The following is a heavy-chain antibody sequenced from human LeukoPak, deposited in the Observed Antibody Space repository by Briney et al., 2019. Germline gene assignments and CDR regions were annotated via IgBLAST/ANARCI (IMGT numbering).Heavy chain of an antibody. CDR3: TRDQRQISFDY. V-gene: IGHV7-4-1*02. D-gene: IGHD3-3*01. J-gene: IGHJ4*02. CDR1: GYTFTTYS. Sequence: ASVKVSCKASGYTFTTYSMNWVRQAPGQGLEWMGWIDTNTGNPTYAQGFTGRFVFSLDTSVSTAYLQISSLEAEDTAFYYCTRDQRQISFDYWGQGTLVTVSS. CDR2: IDTNTGNP.